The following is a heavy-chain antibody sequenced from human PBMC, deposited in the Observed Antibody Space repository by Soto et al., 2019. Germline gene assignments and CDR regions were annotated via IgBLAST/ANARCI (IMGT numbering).Heavy chain of an antibody. J-gene: IGHJ4*02. D-gene: IGHD6-19*01. Sequence: QVQLVQSGAEVKKPGASVKVSCKASGYTFTSYGISWVRQAPGQGREWMGWISAYNGNTIYAQKLQGRVTMTTDTSPSTAYMELRSLRSDDTAVYYCARDSSLAVAGIFDYWGQGTLVTVSS. V-gene: IGHV1-18*01. CDR2: ISAYNGNT. CDR3: ARDSSLAVAGIFDY. CDR1: GYTFTSYG.